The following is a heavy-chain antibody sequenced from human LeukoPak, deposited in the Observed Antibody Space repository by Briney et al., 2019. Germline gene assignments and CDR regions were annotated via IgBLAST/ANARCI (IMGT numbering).Heavy chain of an antibody. CDR1: GYTFTSYG. J-gene: IGHJ4*02. CDR3: ARVGRWFGELYRGFDY. CDR2: ISAYNGNT. V-gene: IGHV1-18*01. D-gene: IGHD3-10*01. Sequence: ASVKVSCKASGYTFTSYGISWVRQAPGQGLEWMGWISAYNGNTNYAQKLQGRVTMTTDTSTSTTYMELRSLRSDDTAVYYCARVGRWFGELYRGFDYWGQGTLVTVSS.